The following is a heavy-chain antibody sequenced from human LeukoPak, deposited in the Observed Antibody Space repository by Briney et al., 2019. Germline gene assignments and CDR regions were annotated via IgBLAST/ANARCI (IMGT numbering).Heavy chain of an antibody. CDR3: AKDILIVPAATGDY. CDR2: ISYDGSNK. D-gene: IGHD2-2*01. CDR1: GFTFSSYG. J-gene: IGHJ4*02. V-gene: IGHV3-30*18. Sequence: PGGSLRLSCAASGFTFSSYGMHWVRQAPGKGLEWVAVISYDGSNKYYADSVKGRFTISRDNSKNTLYLQMNSLRAEDTAVYYCAKDILIVPAATGDYWGQGTLVTVSS.